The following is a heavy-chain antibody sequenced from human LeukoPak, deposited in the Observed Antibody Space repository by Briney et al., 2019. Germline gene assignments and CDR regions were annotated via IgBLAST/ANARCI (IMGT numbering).Heavy chain of an antibody. CDR3: ARDVGEGFCSGGSCSDY. CDR1: GYTFTNYA. D-gene: IGHD2-15*01. CDR2: ISAYNGST. J-gene: IGHJ4*02. V-gene: IGHV1-18*01. Sequence: GASVKVSCKASGYTFTNYAFSWVRQAPGQGLEWMGWISAYNGSTNYAQKLQGRVTMTTDTSTSTVYMELRSPRSDDTAVYYCARDVGEGFCSGGSCSDYWGQGTLVTVSS.